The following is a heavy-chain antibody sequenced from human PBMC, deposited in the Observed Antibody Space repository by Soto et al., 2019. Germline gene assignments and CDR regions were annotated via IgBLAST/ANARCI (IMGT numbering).Heavy chain of an antibody. CDR1: GYTFTGYY. Sequence: ASVKVSCKASGYTFTGYYMHWVRQAPGQGLEWMGWINPNSGGTNYAQKFQGWVTMTRDTSISTAYMELSRLRSDDTAVYYCATDHYDSSGYSFQHWGQGTLVTVSS. CDR3: ATDHYDSSGYSFQH. CDR2: INPNSGGT. V-gene: IGHV1-2*04. D-gene: IGHD3-22*01. J-gene: IGHJ1*01.